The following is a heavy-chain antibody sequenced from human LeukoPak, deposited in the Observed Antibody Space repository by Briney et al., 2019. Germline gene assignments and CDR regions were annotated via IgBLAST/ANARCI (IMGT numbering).Heavy chain of an antibody. CDR2: IYYSGST. J-gene: IGHJ3*02. D-gene: IGHD3-3*01. CDR1: GGSISSNSYY. CDR3: ARGGRITMFGVVIMRGAFDI. Sequence: SETLSLTCTVSGGSISSNSYYWGWIRQPPGKGLAWIGSIYYSGSTYYNPSLKSRVTISVDTSKNQFSLKLSSVTAADTAVYYCARGGRITMFGVVIMRGAFDIWGQGTMVTVSS. V-gene: IGHV4-39*01.